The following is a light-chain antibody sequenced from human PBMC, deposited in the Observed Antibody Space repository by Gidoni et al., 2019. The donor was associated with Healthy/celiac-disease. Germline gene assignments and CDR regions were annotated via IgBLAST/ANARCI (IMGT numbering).Light chain of an antibody. V-gene: IGKV1-8*01. CDR2: AAS. CDR1: QGMSSY. Sequence: AIRMTQSPSSFSASTGDRVTITCRASQGMSSYLAWYQQKPGKAPKLLIYAASTLQSWVPYRFSGSGSGTDFTLTIRCVQSEDCATYYCQQYYRYTLTFGGGTKVEIK. CDR3: QQYYRYTLT. J-gene: IGKJ4*01.